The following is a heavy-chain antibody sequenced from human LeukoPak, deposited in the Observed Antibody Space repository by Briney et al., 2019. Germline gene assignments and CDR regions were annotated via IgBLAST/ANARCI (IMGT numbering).Heavy chain of an antibody. CDR3: ARTDCSSTSCYPDY. J-gene: IGHJ4*02. Sequence: PSQTLSLTCTVSGGSISSGGYYWSWIRQHPGKGLEWIRYIYYSGSTYYNPSLKSRVTISVDTSKNQFSLKLSSVTAADTAVYYCARTDCSSTSCYPDYWGQGTLVTVSS. CDR1: GGSISSGGYY. D-gene: IGHD2-2*01. CDR2: IYYSGST. V-gene: IGHV4-31*03.